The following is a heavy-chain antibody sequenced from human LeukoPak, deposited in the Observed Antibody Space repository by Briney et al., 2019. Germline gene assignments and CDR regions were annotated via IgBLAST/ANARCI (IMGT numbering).Heavy chain of an antibody. CDR3: AREYCSSTSCYPHAFDI. J-gene: IGHJ3*02. CDR1: GFTFSSYS. V-gene: IGHV3-48*04. D-gene: IGHD2-2*01. CDR2: ISSSSSTI. Sequence: GGSLRLSCAASGFTFSSYSMNWVRQAPGKGLEWVSYISSSSSTIYYADSVKGRFTISRDNAKNSLYLQMNSLRAEDTAVYYCAREYCSSTSCYPHAFDIWGQGTMVTVSS.